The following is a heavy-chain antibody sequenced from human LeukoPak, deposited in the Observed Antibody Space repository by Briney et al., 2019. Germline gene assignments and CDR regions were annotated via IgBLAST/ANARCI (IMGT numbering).Heavy chain of an antibody. CDR3: ARGSDGYNSAPEDY. Sequence: ASVKVSCKASGYTFTGYYMHWVRQAPGQGLEWMGWINPNSGGTNYAQKFQGRVTMTRDTSISTAYMELSRLRSDDTAVYYCARGSDGYNSAPEDYRGQGTLVTVSS. CDR1: GYTFTGYY. CDR2: INPNSGGT. V-gene: IGHV1-2*02. D-gene: IGHD5-24*01. J-gene: IGHJ4*02.